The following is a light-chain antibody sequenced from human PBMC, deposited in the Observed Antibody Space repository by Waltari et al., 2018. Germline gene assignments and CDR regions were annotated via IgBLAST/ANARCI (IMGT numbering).Light chain of an antibody. J-gene: IGKJ1*01. Sequence: EIVLTQSPGTLSLSPGERATLSCRASQAVGNNYIAWYQQKPGQAPRRLIYDASHRATGIRDRFSGSGSGTEFTLTISRLEPEDFAVYYCQQYAYWWTFGQGTKVEIK. V-gene: IGKV3-20*01. CDR3: QQYAYWWT. CDR2: DAS. CDR1: QAVGNNY.